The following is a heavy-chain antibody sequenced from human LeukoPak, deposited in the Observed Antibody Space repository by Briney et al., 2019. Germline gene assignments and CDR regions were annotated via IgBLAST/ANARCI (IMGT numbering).Heavy chain of an antibody. Sequence: AASVKVSCKASGYTFTSYYMHWVRQAPGQGLEWMGIINPSGGSTSYAQKFQGRVTMTRDTSTSTVYMELSSLRSEDTAVYYCARDELRDGYKSPFNYWGQGTLVTVSS. CDR3: ARDELRDGYKSPFNY. V-gene: IGHV1-46*01. J-gene: IGHJ4*02. D-gene: IGHD5-24*01. CDR1: GYTFTSYY. CDR2: INPSGGST.